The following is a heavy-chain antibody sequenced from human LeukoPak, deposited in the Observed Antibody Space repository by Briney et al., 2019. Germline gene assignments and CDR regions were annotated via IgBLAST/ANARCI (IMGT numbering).Heavy chain of an antibody. J-gene: IGHJ6*03. V-gene: IGHV4-39*01. CDR1: GGSIISSYY. D-gene: IGHD3-10*01. CDR2: ISYSGST. Sequence: SSETLSLTCTVSGGSIISSYYWGWIRQPPGKGLELIGTISYSGSTYDNPSLKSRVTISVDTSKNQFSLKLSSVTAADTAVYYCARHRYYYRSGSYYGAPYYMDVWGKGTTVTISS. CDR3: ARHRYYYRSGSYYGAPYYMDV.